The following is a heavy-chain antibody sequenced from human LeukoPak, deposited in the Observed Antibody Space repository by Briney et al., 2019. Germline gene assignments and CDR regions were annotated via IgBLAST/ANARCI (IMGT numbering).Heavy chain of an antibody. CDR3: ARAGGYSYGTPYYFDY. J-gene: IGHJ4*02. D-gene: IGHD5-18*01. CDR1: GFTFRNYL. V-gene: IGHV3-48*01. CDR2: ISSTGGTI. Sequence: PGGSLRLSCAASGFTFRNYLMNWVRQAPGKGLEWVSFISSTGGTIYYADSVKGRFTVSRDNGKNSLLLQMNSLRAEDTAVYYCARAGGYSYGTPYYFDYWGQGTLVTVSS.